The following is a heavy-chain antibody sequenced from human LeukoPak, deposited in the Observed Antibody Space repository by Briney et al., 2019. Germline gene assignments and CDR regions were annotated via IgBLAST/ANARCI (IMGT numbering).Heavy chain of an antibody. D-gene: IGHD2-8*01. Sequence: ASVTVSFTASGYTFTSYAMNWVRQAPGQGLEWMGWVGTYTGKTNYAQNLQGRVTMTTDTATRTTYMELGSLRSDDTAVYYCASCHCTNGVCYGECEYFQHWGQGTLVTVSS. CDR3: ASCHCTNGVCYGECEYFQH. J-gene: IGHJ1*01. CDR1: GYTFTSYA. CDR2: VGTYTGKT. V-gene: IGHV1-18*01.